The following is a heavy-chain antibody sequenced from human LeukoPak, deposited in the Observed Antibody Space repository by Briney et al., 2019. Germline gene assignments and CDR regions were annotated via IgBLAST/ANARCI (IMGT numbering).Heavy chain of an antibody. Sequence: ASVKVSCKGSGYTFTAYYMHWVRQAPGQGLEWMGWINPNSGGTNYAQKFQGRVTMTRDTSISTAYMELSRLRSDDTAVYYCARGKGRSWANNWFDPWGQGTLVTVSS. V-gene: IGHV1-2*02. J-gene: IGHJ5*02. CDR2: INPNSGGT. CDR3: ARGKGRSWANNWFDP. CDR1: GYTFTAYY. D-gene: IGHD6-13*01.